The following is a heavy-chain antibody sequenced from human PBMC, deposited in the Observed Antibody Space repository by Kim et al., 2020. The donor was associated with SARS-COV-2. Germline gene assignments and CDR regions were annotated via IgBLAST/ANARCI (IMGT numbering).Heavy chain of an antibody. J-gene: IGHJ3*02. CDR2: IRSKANSYAT. CDR1: GFTFSGSA. Sequence: GGSLRLSCAASGFTFSGSAMHWVRQASGKGLEWVGRIRSKANSYATAYAASVKGRFTISRDDSKNTAYLQMNSLKTEYTAVYYCTRHSFPPKGRDAFDIWGQGTMVTVSS. CDR3: TRHSFPPKGRDAFDI. V-gene: IGHV3-73*01. D-gene: IGHD2-21*01.